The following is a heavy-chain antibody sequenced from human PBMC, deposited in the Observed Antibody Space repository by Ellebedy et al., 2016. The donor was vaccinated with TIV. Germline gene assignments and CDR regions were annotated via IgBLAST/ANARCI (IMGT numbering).Heavy chain of an antibody. Sequence: MPGGSLRLSCTVSGGSISSYYWSRIRQPPGEGLEWIGYIYNSGSTNYNPSLKSRITISVDTSKNQISLMLSSVTAADTAVYYCARGRMTNYFYGMDVWGHGTTVTVSS. CDR2: IYNSGST. CDR1: GGSISSYY. CDR3: ARGRMTNYFYGMDV. V-gene: IGHV4-59*01. J-gene: IGHJ6*02.